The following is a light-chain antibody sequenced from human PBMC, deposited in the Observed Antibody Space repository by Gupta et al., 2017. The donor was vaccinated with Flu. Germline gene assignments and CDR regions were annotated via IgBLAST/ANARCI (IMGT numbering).Light chain of an antibody. J-gene: IGKJ4*01. CDR2: AAS. CDR1: QGISTW. CDR3: QQTNSFPPFT. V-gene: IGKV1-12*01. Sequence: DIQMTQSPSSVSASVGDRVTITCRASQGISTWLAWYQQRPVKAPKLLIYAASTWQSGVPSRFSGSGDGKDVTLTISRRQQEDLASYYCQQTNSFPPFTFGGGTMVEI.